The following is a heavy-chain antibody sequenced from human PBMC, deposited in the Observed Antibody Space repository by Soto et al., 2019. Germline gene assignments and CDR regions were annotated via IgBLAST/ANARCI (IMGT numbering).Heavy chain of an antibody. CDR1: GGSISSSSYH. CDR2: ISYSGST. V-gene: IGHV4-39*01. D-gene: IGHD3-9*01. J-gene: IGHJ4*02. CDR3: ASRPYYDILTGYYSDY. Sequence: SETLSLTCSVSGGSISSSSYHWGWIRQPPGKGLEWIGTISYSGSTYYNPSLKSRVTISVDTSKNQFSLRLNSVTAADTAVYYCASRPYYDILTGYYSDYWGQGTMVTVYS.